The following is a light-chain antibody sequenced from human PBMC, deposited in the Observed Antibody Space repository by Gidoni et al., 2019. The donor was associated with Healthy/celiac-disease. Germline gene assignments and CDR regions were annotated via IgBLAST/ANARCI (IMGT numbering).Light chain of an antibody. CDR3: QSADSSVV. Sequence: YELPQPPSVSVSPGQTARITCSGDALPKQYAYWYQQKPGQAPVLVIYKDSERPSGIPERFSGSSSGTTVTLTISGVQAEDEADYYCQSADSSVVFGGGTKLTVL. CDR1: ALPKQY. CDR2: KDS. J-gene: IGLJ2*01. V-gene: IGLV3-25*03.